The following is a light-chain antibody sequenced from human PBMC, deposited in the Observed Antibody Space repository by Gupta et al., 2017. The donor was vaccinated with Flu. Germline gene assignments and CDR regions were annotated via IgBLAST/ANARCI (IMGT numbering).Light chain of an antibody. V-gene: IGLV1-47*01. CDR3: AAWDDSLSGVV. CDR1: SSNIGSNY. J-gene: IGLJ2*01. Sequence: QSLLPQPPSAPGTPGQRVSVSCSASSSNIGSNYVYWYQQLPGTAPKLLIYRNNQRPSGVPDRFSGSKSGTSASLAISGLRSEDEADYYCAAWDDSLSGVVFGGGTKLTVL. CDR2: RNN.